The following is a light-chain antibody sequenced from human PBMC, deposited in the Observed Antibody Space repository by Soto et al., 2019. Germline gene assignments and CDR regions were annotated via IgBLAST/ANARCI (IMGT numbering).Light chain of an antibody. Sequence: ENVLTQSPGTLSVTPGERVTLSCRASQSITNNLAWYQHKPGQAPRLPIYGASTRATGIPARFSGSGSGTDFTLTISSLQPEDFATYYCQQSYSTPRTFGQGTKVDIK. CDR2: GAS. CDR3: QQSYSTPRT. V-gene: IGKV3-15*01. CDR1: QSITNN. J-gene: IGKJ1*01.